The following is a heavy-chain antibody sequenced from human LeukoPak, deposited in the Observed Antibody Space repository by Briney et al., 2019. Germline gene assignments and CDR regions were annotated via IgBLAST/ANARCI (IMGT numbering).Heavy chain of an antibody. D-gene: IGHD6-19*01. Sequence: GGSLRLSCAASGFTFSSYGMHWVRQAPGKGLEWVAVISYDGSNKYYADSVKGRFTISRDNSKNTLYLQMNGLRAEDTAVYYCAKTAHSSRAVAGYYYFDYWGQGTLVTVSS. V-gene: IGHV3-30*18. CDR3: AKTAHSSRAVAGYYYFDY. CDR2: ISYDGSNK. CDR1: GFTFSSYG. J-gene: IGHJ4*02.